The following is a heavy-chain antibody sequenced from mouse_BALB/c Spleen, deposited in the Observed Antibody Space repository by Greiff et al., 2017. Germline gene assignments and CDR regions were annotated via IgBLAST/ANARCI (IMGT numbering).Heavy chain of an antibody. CDR3: ARDYRYDDYYAMDY. Sequence: EVQLVESGAELVKPGASVKLSCTASGFNIKDTYMHWVKQRPEQGLEWIGRIDPANGNTKYDPKFQGKATITADTSSNTAYLQLSSLTSEDTAVYYCARDYRYDDYYAMDYWGQGTSVTVSS. V-gene: IGHV14-3*02. D-gene: IGHD2-14*01. CDR1: GFNIKDTY. CDR2: IDPANGNT. J-gene: IGHJ4*01.